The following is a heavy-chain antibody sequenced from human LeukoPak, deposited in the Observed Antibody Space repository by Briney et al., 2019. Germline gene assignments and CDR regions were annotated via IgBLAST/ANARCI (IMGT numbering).Heavy chain of an antibody. CDR3: TRSKGGKGYQSPAY. CDR2: IRSKAYGGTT. CDR1: GFTFGDYA. J-gene: IGHJ4*02. D-gene: IGHD2-2*01. Sequence: GRSLRLSCTASGFTFGDYALSWFRQAPGKGLEWVGFIRSKAYGGTTEYAASVKGRSTISRDDSKSIAYLQMNSLKTEDTAVYYCTRSKGGKGYQSPAYWGQGTLVTVSS. V-gene: IGHV3-49*03.